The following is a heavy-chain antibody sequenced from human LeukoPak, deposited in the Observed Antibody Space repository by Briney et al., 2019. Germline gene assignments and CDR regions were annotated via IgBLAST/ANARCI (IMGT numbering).Heavy chain of an antibody. CDR1: GYSFTSYW. J-gene: IGHJ4*02. CDR3: GRRDSSGTYTDF. V-gene: IGHV5-10-1*01. Sequence: GESLKISCKGSGYSFTSYWISWVRQMPGKGLEWMGRIDPSDSYNNYRPSFQGHVTISADKSISTAYLQWSSLKASDTAMYYCGRRDSSGTYTDFWGQGTLVTVSS. CDR2: IDPSDSYN. D-gene: IGHD3-10*01.